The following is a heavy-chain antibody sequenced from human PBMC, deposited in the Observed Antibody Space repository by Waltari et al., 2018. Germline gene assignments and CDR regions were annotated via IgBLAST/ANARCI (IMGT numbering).Heavy chain of an antibody. CDR2: ISAYNGNT. J-gene: IGHJ3*02. D-gene: IGHD6-19*01. Sequence: QVQLVQSGAEVKKPGASVKVSCKASGYTFTSYGISWVRQAPGQGLEWMGWISAYNGNTNDAQKLQGRGTMTTDTATSTAYMELRSLRSDDTAVYYCASSVSSGWYVWETRGAFDIWGQGTMVTVSS. CDR1: GYTFTSYG. CDR3: ASSVSSGWYVWETRGAFDI. V-gene: IGHV1-18*01.